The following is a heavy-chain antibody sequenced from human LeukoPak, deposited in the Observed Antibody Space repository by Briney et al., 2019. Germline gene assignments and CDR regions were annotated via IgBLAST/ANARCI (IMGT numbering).Heavy chain of an antibody. J-gene: IGHJ4*02. CDR1: GFKFDDYG. CDR2: INWNGDSR. CDR3: AKGSYYDILTGHFNY. Sequence: PGGSLRLSCTASGFKFDDYGMTWVRQAPGKGLEWVSDINWNGDSRGYAHSVRSRFTIYRDNSKNSLYLQMNSLRAEDTAVYYCAKGSYYDILTGHFNYWGQGTLVTVSS. D-gene: IGHD3-9*01. V-gene: IGHV3-20*04.